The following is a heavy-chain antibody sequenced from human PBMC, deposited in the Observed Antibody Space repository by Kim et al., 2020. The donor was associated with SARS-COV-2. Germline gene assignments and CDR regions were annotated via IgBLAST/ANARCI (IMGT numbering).Heavy chain of an antibody. CDR2: FSYSGRT. V-gene: IGHV4-59*08. D-gene: IGHD6-19*01. Sequence: SETLSLTCTVSGGSISSYYWSWIRQPPGKGLEWLGYFSYSGRTNYNPSLKSRVTISVDTSKNQFSLKLSSVTAADTAVYYCARTTYSSGWYYFDYWGQGT. CDR1: GGSISSYY. CDR3: ARTTYSSGWYYFDY. J-gene: IGHJ4*02.